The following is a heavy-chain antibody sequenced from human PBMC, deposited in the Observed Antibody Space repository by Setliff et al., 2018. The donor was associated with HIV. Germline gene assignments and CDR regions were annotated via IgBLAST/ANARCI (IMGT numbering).Heavy chain of an antibody. CDR1: GGSFSNYY. Sequence: LSLTCAVYGGSFSNYYWSWIRQLPGKGLEWIGEINHSGSTNYNPSLKSRVTISVDTSKSQFSLNLTSVTAADTAVYYCASRRMRGNSHGYFDYWGQGILVTVSS. D-gene: IGHD5-18*01. CDR2: INHSGST. CDR3: ASRRMRGNSHGYFDY. J-gene: IGHJ4*02. V-gene: IGHV4-34*01.